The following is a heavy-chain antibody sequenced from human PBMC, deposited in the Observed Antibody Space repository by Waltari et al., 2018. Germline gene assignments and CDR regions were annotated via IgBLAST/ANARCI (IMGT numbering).Heavy chain of an antibody. J-gene: IGHJ3*02. CDR1: GGSISSYY. CDR2: IYYSGST. V-gene: IGHV4-59*01. Sequence: QVQLQESGPGLVKPSETLSLTCTVSGGSISSYYWSWIRQPPGKGLEWIGYIYYSGSTNYNPSLKGRVTISVDTSKNQFSLKLSSVTAADTAVYYCARSIPLVVMDAFDIWGQGTMVTVSS. CDR3: ARSIPLVVMDAFDI. D-gene: IGHD2-21*01.